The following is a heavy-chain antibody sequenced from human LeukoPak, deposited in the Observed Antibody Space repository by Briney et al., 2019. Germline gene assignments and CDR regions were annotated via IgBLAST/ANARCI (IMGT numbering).Heavy chain of an antibody. CDR1: GFTVSSNY. D-gene: IGHD3-9*01. CDR3: ARTYYDILTGYNPYFDY. Sequence: GGSLRLSCAASGFTVSSNYMNWVRQAPGKGLEWVSSITASSTAIYSADSVKGRFTISRDNAENFLYLQMNSLRAEDTAVYYCARTYYDILTGYNPYFDYWGQGILVTVSS. CDR2: ITASSTAI. J-gene: IGHJ4*02. V-gene: IGHV3-21*01.